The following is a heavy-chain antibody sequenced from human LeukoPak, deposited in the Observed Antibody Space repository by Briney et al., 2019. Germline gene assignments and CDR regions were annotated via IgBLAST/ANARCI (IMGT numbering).Heavy chain of an antibody. CDR1: GGSISSYY. CDR3: ARHGSGWYYFDY. CDR2: IYYSGST. D-gene: IGHD6-19*01. J-gene: IGHJ4*02. Sequence: SETLSLTCTVSGGSISSYYWSCIRQPPGKGLEWIGYIYYSGSTNYNPSLKSRVTISVDTSKNQFSLKLSSVTAADTAVYYCARHGSGWYYFDYWGQGTLVTVSS. V-gene: IGHV4-59*08.